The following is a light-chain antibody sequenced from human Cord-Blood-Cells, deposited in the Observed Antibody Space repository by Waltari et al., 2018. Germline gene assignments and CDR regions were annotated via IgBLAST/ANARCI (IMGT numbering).Light chain of an antibody. Sequence: QSALTQPASVSGSPGQSITISCTGTSSDVGGYNYVSVYQQHPGKAPKLMIYDVSKRPSGVSNRFSGSKSGNTASLTISGLQAEDEADYYCSSYTSSSTYVVFGGGTKLTVL. V-gene: IGLV2-14*01. CDR1: SSDVGGYNY. J-gene: IGLJ2*01. CDR3: SSYTSSSTYVV. CDR2: DVS.